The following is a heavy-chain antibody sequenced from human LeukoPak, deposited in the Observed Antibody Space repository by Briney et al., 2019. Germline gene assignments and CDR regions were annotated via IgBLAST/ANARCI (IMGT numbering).Heavy chain of an antibody. Sequence: PSETLSLTCTVSGGSISSGGYYWSWIRQHPGKGLEWIGYIYYSGSTYYNPSLKSRVTISVDTSKNQFSLKLSSVTAADTAVYYCARHRWGMLAVNFDYWGQGTLVTVSS. CDR1: GGSISSGGYY. V-gene: IGHV4-31*03. CDR2: IYYSGST. D-gene: IGHD2-8*02. J-gene: IGHJ4*02. CDR3: ARHRWGMLAVNFDY.